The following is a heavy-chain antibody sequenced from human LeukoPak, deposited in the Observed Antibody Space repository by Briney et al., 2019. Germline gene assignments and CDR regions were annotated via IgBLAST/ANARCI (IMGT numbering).Heavy chain of an antibody. J-gene: IGHJ4*02. Sequence: GGSLRLSCAASGFTFSSYWMHWVRHAPGKGLVWVSRINSDGSSTNYADSVKGRFTISSDNAKNTLYLQMNSLRAEDTAVYYCARATVTREFDYWGQGTLVTVSS. V-gene: IGHV3-74*01. CDR1: GFTFSSYW. CDR2: INSDGSST. D-gene: IGHD4-17*01. CDR3: ARATVTREFDY.